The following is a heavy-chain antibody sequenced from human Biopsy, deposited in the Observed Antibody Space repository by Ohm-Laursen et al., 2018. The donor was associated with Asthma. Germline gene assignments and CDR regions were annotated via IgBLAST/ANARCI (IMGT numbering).Heavy chain of an antibody. CDR1: GYTFIGCH. J-gene: IGHJ2*01. D-gene: IGHD3-16*01. CDR2: IIPIVGTT. Sequence: SVKVSCNASGYTFIGCHIHWMRQAPGQGLEWMGGIIPIVGTTAYAQKFQGRVTITADEATSTAYMELSSLRSEDTAVYYCARDQGDFWFFDLWGRGSLVTVSS. CDR3: ARDQGDFWFFDL. V-gene: IGHV1-69*13.